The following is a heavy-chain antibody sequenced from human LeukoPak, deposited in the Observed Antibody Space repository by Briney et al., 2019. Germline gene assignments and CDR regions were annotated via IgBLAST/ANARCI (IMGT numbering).Heavy chain of an antibody. V-gene: IGHV1-24*01. CDR2: FDPEDGET. CDR1: GYTLTELS. CDR3: ATPLLRGYSSHWYFDL. J-gene: IGHJ2*01. D-gene: IGHD5-18*01. Sequence: GASVKVSCKVSGYTLTELSMHWLRQAPGKGLEWMGGFDPEDGETIYAQKFQGRVTMTEDTSTDTAYMELSSLRSEDTAVYYCATPLLRGYSSHWYFDLWGRGTLVTVSS.